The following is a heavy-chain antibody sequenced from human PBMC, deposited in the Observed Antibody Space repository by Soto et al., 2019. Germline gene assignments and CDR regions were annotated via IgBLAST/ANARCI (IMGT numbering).Heavy chain of an antibody. Sequence: SQTLSVTCAISGDSVSNNSAAWNWIRQSPSRGLEWLGRTYYRSKWYNDYAVSVKSRITINPDTSKNQFSLQLNSVTPEDTAVYYCARFDGYSGPDAFDIWGQGTMVTVSS. D-gene: IGHD5-12*01. J-gene: IGHJ3*02. CDR3: ARFDGYSGPDAFDI. V-gene: IGHV6-1*01. CDR1: GDSVSNNSAA. CDR2: TYYRSKWYN.